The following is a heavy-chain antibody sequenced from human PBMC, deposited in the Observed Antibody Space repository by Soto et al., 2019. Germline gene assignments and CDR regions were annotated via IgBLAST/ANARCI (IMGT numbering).Heavy chain of an antibody. CDR1: GGSISSYR. V-gene: IGHV4-4*07. J-gene: IGHJ5*02. CDR3: GRESGETWDYEAS. D-gene: IGHD1-7*01. Sequence: SETLSLTCAVSGGSISSYRWSWIRQPAGKGLEWIGRLNTYGNTHYNPSLKSRVTVSVDTSRNQFFLTLRSVTAADSAVYHCGRESGETWDYEASWGQGTPVTVSS. CDR2: LNTYGNT.